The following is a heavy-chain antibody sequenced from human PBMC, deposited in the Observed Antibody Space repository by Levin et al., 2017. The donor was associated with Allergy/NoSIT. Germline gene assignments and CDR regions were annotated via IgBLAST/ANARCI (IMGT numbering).Heavy chain of an antibody. CDR3: ARGVEFGAGSHFRLHLDN. V-gene: IGHV1-2*02. D-gene: IGHD3-10*01. CDR2: INPDSGTR. Sequence: PLASVKVSCKASGYIFTDYYLHWVRQAPGQGLEYMGWINPDSGTRHFAQKFQGRVTMTRDTSITTVFMELSRLRSDDTSVYYCARGVEFGAGSHFRLHLDNWGQGTLVTVSS. CDR1: GYIFTDYY. J-gene: IGHJ4*02.